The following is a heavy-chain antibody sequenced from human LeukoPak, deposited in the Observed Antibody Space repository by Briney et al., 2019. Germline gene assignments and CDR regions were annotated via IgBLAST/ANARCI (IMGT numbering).Heavy chain of an antibody. J-gene: IGHJ1*01. D-gene: IGHD3-10*01. CDR1: GFTVSSNY. CDR2: IYSGGST. CDR3: AKAIGSGSYNSPAEYFQH. Sequence: GGSLRLSCAASGFTVSSNYMSWVRQAPGKGLEWVSVIYSGGSTYYADSVKGRFTISRDNSKNTLYLQMNSLRAEDTALYYCAKAIGSGSYNSPAEYFQHWGQGTLVTVSS. V-gene: IGHV3-53*05.